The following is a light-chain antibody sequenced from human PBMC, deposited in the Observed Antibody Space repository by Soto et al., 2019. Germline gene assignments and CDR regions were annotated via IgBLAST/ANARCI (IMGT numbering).Light chain of an antibody. CDR3: QQNYSATWM. Sequence: DIQMTQSPASVSASVGDRVTITCRASQGISTYLNWYQQKPGKAPKLLIYAASTLQSGVPSRFSGSGSETDFTLTISSLQPEDFATYSCQQNYSATWMFGQGTKVDIK. J-gene: IGKJ1*01. CDR1: QGISTY. CDR2: AAS. V-gene: IGKV1-39*01.